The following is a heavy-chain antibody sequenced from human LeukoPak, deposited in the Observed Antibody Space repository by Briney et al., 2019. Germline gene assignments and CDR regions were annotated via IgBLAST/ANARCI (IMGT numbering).Heavy chain of an antibody. CDR2: IKQDGSEK. CDR1: GFTFSSYW. Sequence: HPGGSLRLSCAASGFTFSSYWMSWVRQAPGKGLEWVANIKQDGSEKYYVDSVKGRFTISRDNAKNSLYLQMNSLRAEDTAVYYCARGAYSSSWYFVRDAFDIWGQGTMVTVSS. V-gene: IGHV3-7*01. CDR3: ARGAYSSSWYFVRDAFDI. D-gene: IGHD6-13*01. J-gene: IGHJ3*02.